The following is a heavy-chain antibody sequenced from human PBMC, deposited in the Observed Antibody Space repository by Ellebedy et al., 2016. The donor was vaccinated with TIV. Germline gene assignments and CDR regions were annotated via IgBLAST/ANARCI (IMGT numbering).Heavy chain of an antibody. CDR2: ISWNSGSI. CDR1: GFTFDDYA. J-gene: IGHJ6*02. V-gene: IGHV3-9*01. D-gene: IGHD5-18*01. CDR3: AKDRHSYGYTYYYGMDV. Sequence: SLKISCAASGFTFDDYAMHWVRQAPGKGLEWVSGISWNSGSIGYADSVKGRFTIFRDNAKNSLYLQMNSLRAEDTALYYCAKDRHSYGYTYYYGMDVWGQGTTVTVSS.